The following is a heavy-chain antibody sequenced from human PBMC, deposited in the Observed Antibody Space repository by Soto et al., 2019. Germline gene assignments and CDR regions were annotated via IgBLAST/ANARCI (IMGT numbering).Heavy chain of an antibody. D-gene: IGHD6-6*01. CDR1: SGSFSGYY. J-gene: IGHJ4*02. CDR3: ARAPKVSGSSQTRPDF. V-gene: IGHV4-34*01. CDR2: ISQSGNT. Sequence: QVQLHQWGAGLLKPSETLSLACSIYSGSFSGYYWSWIRQPPGKGLEWIGEISQSGNTNYIPSLKSRVSISIDTSKNQFSLKLASVSAADTAVYYCARAPKVSGSSQTRPDFWGQVTLVTVSS.